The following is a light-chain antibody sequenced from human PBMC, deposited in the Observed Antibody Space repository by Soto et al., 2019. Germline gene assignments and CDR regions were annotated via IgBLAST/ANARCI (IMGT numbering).Light chain of an antibody. J-gene: IGKJ4*01. Sequence: ETVLTQSPATLSLSPGERAILSCRASQSVSTYLAWYQQKPGQAPRLLISDASNRATGIPDRFSGSGSGTDFTLPISSLEPEDFAVYYCQQRSSWPLTFGGGTKVEIK. CDR2: DAS. V-gene: IGKV3-11*01. CDR3: QQRSSWPLT. CDR1: QSVSTY.